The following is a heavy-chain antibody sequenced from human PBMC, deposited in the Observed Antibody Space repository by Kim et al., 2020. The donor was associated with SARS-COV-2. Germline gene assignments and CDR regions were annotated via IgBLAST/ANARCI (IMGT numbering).Heavy chain of an antibody. CDR3: AKDRGDGSQLE. J-gene: IGHJ4*02. D-gene: IGHD3-10*01. CDR1: GFTFDDYA. Sequence: GGSLRLSCAASGFTFDDYAMHWVRQAPGKGLEWVSGISWNSGSIGYADSVKGRFTISRDNAKNSLYLQMNSLRAEDTALYYCAKDRGDGSQLEWGQGTLVTVSS. V-gene: IGHV3-9*01. CDR2: ISWNSGSI.